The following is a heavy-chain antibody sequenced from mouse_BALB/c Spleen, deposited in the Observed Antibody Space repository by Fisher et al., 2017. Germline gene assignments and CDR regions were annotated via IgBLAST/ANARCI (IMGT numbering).Heavy chain of an antibody. D-gene: IGHD2-2*01. Sequence: RFTISRDNARNILYLQMSSLRSEDTAMYYCVGLWLRRGAMDYWGQGTSVTVSS. CDR3: VGLWLRRGAMDY. J-gene: IGHJ4*01. V-gene: IGHV5-6-5*01.